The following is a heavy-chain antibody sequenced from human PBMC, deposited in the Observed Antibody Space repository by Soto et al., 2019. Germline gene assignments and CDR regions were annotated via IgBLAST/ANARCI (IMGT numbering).Heavy chain of an antibody. V-gene: IGHV4-59*11. Sequence: PSETLPLTWTVSGGSISSHYWSWIRQPQGKGLEWIGYMYNTGSTVYNPSFKSRVTISVDTSKNQFSLKLNSVTAADTAVYYCARDLWGYCGTDCYPLDVWGQGTTVTVS. CDR2: MYNTGST. CDR3: ARDLWGYCGTDCYPLDV. D-gene: IGHD2-21*02. CDR1: GGSISSHY. J-gene: IGHJ6*02.